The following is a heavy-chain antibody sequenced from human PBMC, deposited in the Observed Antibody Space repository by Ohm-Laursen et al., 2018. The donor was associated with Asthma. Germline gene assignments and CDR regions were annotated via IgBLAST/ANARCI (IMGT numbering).Heavy chain of an antibody. V-gene: IGHV1-69*13. Sequence: GASVKVSCKPLGGTLGTSVIGWVRQAPGQGLGWLGGINSVFGTSTYAQKFHDRFTITADESTSTVYMTLSSLTSEDTAVYYCARKAGSCITSNCYSLDFWGQGTLVTVSS. CDR2: INSVFGTS. CDR3: ARKAGSCITSNCYSLDF. D-gene: IGHD2-15*01. CDR1: GGTLGTSV. J-gene: IGHJ4*02.